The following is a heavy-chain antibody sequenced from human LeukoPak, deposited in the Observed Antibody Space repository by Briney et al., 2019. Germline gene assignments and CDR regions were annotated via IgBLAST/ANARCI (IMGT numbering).Heavy chain of an antibody. J-gene: IGHJ4*02. CDR2: ISAYNGNT. D-gene: IGHD1-26*01. Sequence: WASVKVSCKASGYTFTSYGISWVRQAPGQRLEWMGWISAYNGNTNYAQKLQGRVTMTTDTSTSTAYMELRSLRSDDTAVYYCARVPLSEWELPQPADYWGQGTLVTVSS. V-gene: IGHV1-18*01. CDR1: GYTFTSYG. CDR3: ARVPLSEWELPQPADY.